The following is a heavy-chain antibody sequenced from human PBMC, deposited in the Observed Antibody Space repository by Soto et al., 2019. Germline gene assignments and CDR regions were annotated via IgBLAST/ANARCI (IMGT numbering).Heavy chain of an antibody. CDR2: IRFDGSNQ. V-gene: IGHV3-33*01. Sequence: GGSLRLSCAASGFTFSFYGMHWVRQAPGKGLEWVAVIRFDGSNQHYAESVKGRFTISRDSSKNTLYLQMNSLRAEDTAVYYCARDYSGNDPHYWXQGTLVTVSS. D-gene: IGHD5-12*01. J-gene: IGHJ4*02. CDR3: ARDYSGNDPHY. CDR1: GFTFSFYG.